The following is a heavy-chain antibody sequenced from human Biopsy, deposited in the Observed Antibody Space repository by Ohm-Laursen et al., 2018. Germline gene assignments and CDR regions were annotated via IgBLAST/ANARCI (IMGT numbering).Heavy chain of an antibody. CDR3: ARFPLGAYDDSGSYRAVEHWYFDL. CDR1: GYIFTSFG. CDR2: SIPLFNTA. D-gene: IGHD3-22*01. J-gene: IGHJ2*01. V-gene: IGHV1-69*06. Sequence: AASVKVSCKGSGYIFTSFGVSWVRQAPGQGLEWVGSSIPLFNTANYADKFQGRVTLTADKSTTTAYMELSSLRSEDTAIYYCARFPLGAYDDSGSYRAVEHWYFDLWGRGTLVTVSS.